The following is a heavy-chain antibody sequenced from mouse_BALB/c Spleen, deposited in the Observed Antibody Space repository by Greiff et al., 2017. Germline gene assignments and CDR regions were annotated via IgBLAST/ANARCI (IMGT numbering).Heavy chain of an antibody. CDR1: GFTFTDYY. D-gene: IGHD2-4*01. Sequence: LVESGGGLVQPGGSLRLSCATSGFTFTDYYMSWVRQPPGKALEWLGFIRNKANGYTTEYSASVKGRFTISRDNSQSILYLQMNTLRAEDSATYYCARDSLYDYDGAYWGQWTLVTVSA. CDR2: IRNKANGYTT. J-gene: IGHJ3*01. CDR3: ARDSLYDYDGAY. V-gene: IGHV7-3*02.